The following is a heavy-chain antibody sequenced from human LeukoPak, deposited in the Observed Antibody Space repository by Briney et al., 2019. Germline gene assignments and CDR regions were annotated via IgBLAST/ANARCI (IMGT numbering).Heavy chain of an antibody. CDR2: ISYDGSNK. CDR1: GFTFSSYD. D-gene: IGHD6-13*01. J-gene: IGHJ4*02. V-gene: IGHV3-30-3*01. CDR3: ANNLGYSSSWDLFYN. Sequence: GGSLRLSCAASGFTFSSYDIHWVRQAPGKGLEWVAVISYDGSNKYYADSVKGRFTISRDNSKNSLYLQMNSLRAEDTAVYYCANNLGYSSSWDLFYNWGQGTLVTVSS.